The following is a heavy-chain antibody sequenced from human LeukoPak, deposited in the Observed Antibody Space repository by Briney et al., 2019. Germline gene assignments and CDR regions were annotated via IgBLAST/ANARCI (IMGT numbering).Heavy chain of an antibody. CDR3: ASLAVAGLSEGY. CDR1: GGSISSGGYS. D-gene: IGHD6-19*01. V-gene: IGHV4-30-2*03. CDR2: IYYSGST. J-gene: IGHJ4*02. Sequence: SETLSLTCAVSGGSISSGGYSWSWIRQPPGKGLEWIASIYYSGSTYYNPSLKSRVTISVDTSRNQFSLKLSSVTAADTAVYYCASLAVAGLSEGYWGQGTLVIVSS.